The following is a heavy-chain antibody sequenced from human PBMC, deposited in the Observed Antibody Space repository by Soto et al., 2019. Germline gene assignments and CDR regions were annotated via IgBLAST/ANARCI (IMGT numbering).Heavy chain of an antibody. CDR2: MYSSGTT. CDR3: PAGLSPGNS. CDR1: GFTVSNNY. Sequence: EVQLVESGGDLVQPGGSLRLSCAASGFTVSNNYISWVRQAPGKGLEWVSLMYSSGTTHYADSVKGRFTISRDSSKNTVFLQMKSLTAEDNAVYFCPAGLSPGNSWGQGTLVTVSS. V-gene: IGHV3-66*01. J-gene: IGHJ4*02.